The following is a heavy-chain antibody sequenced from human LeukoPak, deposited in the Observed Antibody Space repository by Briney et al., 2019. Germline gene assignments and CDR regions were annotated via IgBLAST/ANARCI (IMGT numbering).Heavy chain of an antibody. J-gene: IGHJ5*02. CDR3: ARDVDYGDYVWFDP. CDR1: GYSISSGYY. V-gene: IGHV4-38-2*02. CDR2: IYHSGST. D-gene: IGHD4-17*01. Sequence: SETLSLTCTVSGYSISSGYYWGWIRQPPGKGLEWIGSIYHSGSTYYNPSLKSRVTISVDTSKNQFSLKLSSVTAADTAVYYCARDVDYGDYVWFDPWGQGTLVTVSS.